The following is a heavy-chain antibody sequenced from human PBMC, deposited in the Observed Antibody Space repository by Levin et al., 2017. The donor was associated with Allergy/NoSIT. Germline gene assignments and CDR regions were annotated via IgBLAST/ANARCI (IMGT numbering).Heavy chain of an antibody. V-gene: IGHV3-23*01. CDR1: GFTFSSYG. Sequence: GGSLRLSCAVSGFTFSSYGMSWVRQAPGKGLEWVSAISSAATNIYYADSVKGRFTISRDNSKNTLYLQMNSLRAEDTAVYHCAGGTYRMYYFDYWGQGTLVTVSS. D-gene: IGHD1-26*01. CDR2: ISSAATNI. CDR3: AGGTYRMYYFDY. J-gene: IGHJ4*02.